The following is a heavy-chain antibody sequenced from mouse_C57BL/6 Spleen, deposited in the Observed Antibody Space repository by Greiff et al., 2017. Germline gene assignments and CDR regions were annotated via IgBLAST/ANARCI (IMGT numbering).Heavy chain of an antibody. V-gene: IGHV3-6*01. CDR1: GYSITSGYY. D-gene: IGHD1-1*02. Sequence: EVQLLGSGPGLVKPSQSLSLTCSVTGYSITSGYYWNWIRQFPGTKLEWMGYISYDGSNNYNPSLKNRISITRDTSQNQFFLKLNSVTTEDTATYYCARGGSLAHWGRGTLVIVSA. CDR2: ISYDGSN. J-gene: IGHJ3*01. CDR3: ARGGSLAH.